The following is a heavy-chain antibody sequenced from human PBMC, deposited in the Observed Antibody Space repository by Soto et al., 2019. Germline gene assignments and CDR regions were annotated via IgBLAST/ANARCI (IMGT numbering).Heavy chain of an antibody. CDR1: GFSFSSYA. J-gene: IGHJ4*02. Sequence: PGGSLRLSCAASGFSFSSYAMHWVRQAPGKGLEWVAAISYDGSNKYYVDSVKGRFTISRDNSKNTLNLQMNSLRPEDTAVYYCARDPFIAEAGPYYFHYWGQGTLVTVSS. V-gene: IGHV3-30-3*01. CDR3: ARDPFIAEAGPYYFHY. D-gene: IGHD6-13*01. CDR2: ISYDGSNK.